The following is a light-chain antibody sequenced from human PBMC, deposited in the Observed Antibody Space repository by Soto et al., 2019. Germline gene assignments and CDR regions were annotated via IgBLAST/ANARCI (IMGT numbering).Light chain of an antibody. CDR1: QSISIY. V-gene: IGKV1-39*01. CDR2: AAS. Sequence: DIQMTQSPSSLSASVGDRVTITCRASQSISIYLNWYQQKPGKAPKVLIYAASSLQSGVPPRFSGSGSGTDFTLTISSLQPEDFATYYCQQSYSTPQTFGPGTKVDIK. CDR3: QQSYSTPQT. J-gene: IGKJ3*01.